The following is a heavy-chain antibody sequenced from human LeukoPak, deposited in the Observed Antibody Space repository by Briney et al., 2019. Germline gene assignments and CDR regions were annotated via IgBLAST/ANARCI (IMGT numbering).Heavy chain of an antibody. V-gene: IGHV3-66*02. CDR2: IYRDGST. J-gene: IGHJ4*02. CDR3: AQLPSY. D-gene: IGHD1-7*01. CDR1: GFTVDSHY. Sequence: GGSLRLSCAASGFTVDSHYMTWVRQAPGKGLEWVSVIYRDGSTYYADSVKGRFTISRDNPKNTLHLQMNSLIPEDTAVYHCAQLPSYWGQGTLVTVSS.